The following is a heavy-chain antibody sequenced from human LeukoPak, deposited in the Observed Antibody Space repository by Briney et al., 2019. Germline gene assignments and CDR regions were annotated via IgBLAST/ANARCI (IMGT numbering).Heavy chain of an antibody. V-gene: IGHV1-18*01. Sequence: ASVKVSCKASGGTFSSYAISWVRQAPGQGLEWMGWISAYNGNTNYAQKLQGRVTMTTDTSTSTAYMELRSLRSDDTAVYYCARDYRGSGSSDYWGQGTLVTVSS. CDR2: ISAYNGNT. CDR3: ARDYRGSGSSDY. D-gene: IGHD3-16*01. CDR1: GGTFSSYA. J-gene: IGHJ4*02.